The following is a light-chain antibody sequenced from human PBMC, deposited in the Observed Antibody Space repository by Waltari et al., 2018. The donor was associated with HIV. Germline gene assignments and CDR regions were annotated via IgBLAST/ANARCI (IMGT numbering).Light chain of an antibody. J-gene: IGKJ4*01. CDR2: AAS. CDR3: QQSQSTPLT. Sequence: DIKMTQSPSSLSASVGDRVTITCRASQSISNYLNWYQQKPGRAPNLRIYAASSLQSGVPSRFSGSGSGTDFTLTISSLQPEDSASYYCQQSQSTPLTFGGGTKVEIK. V-gene: IGKV1-39*01. CDR1: QSISNY.